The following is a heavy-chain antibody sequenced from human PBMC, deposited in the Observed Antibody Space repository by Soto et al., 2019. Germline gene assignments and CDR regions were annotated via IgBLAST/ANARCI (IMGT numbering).Heavy chain of an antibody. CDR3: ARAVGDPLYYLDY. CDR1: SDSISSYY. J-gene: IGHJ4*02. Sequence: QVQLQESGPGLVRPSETLSLTCTVSSDSISSYYWIWIRQSPGKGLELIGYTDYSGNTNYNPSLKSRVTISGDTSKNQFSLRLSSVTAADTAVYYCARAVGDPLYYLDYWGQGTLFTVSA. CDR2: TDYSGNT. V-gene: IGHV4-59*08. D-gene: IGHD6-19*01.